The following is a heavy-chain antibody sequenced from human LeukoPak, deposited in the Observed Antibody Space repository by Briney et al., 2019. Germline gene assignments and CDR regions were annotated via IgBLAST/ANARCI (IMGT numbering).Heavy chain of an antibody. J-gene: IGHJ6*02. D-gene: IGHD5-12*01. CDR3: GAREIVATVRYYYYCMDV. CDR1: GYTFTGYY. CDR2: INPNSGGT. V-gene: IGHV1-2*02. Sequence: ASVKVSCKASGYTFTGYYMHWVRQAPGQGLEWMGWINPNSGGTNYAQKFQGKVTITRATSISTAYMELSRLRSDDTAVYYCGAREIVATVRYYYYCMDVWGQGTTVIVSS.